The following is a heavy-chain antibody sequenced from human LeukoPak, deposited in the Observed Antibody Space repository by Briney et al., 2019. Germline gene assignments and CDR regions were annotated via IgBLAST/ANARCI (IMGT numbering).Heavy chain of an antibody. D-gene: IGHD3-10*01. CDR2: ISYDGSNK. Sequence: RSLRLSCAASGFTFSSYGMHWVRQAPGKGLEWVAVISYDGSNKYYADSVKGRFTISRDNSKNTLYLQMNSLRAEDTAVYYCAKDPSYVYYGSGSYSYFDYWGQGTLVTVSS. J-gene: IGHJ4*02. V-gene: IGHV3-30*18. CDR3: AKDPSYVYYGSGSYSYFDY. CDR1: GFTFSSYG.